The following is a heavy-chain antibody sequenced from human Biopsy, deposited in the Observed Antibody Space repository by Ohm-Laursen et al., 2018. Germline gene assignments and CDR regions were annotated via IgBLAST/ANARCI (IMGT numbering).Heavy chain of an antibody. V-gene: IGHV4-61*01. CDR1: GDSLTSRPEI. J-gene: IGHJ4*02. CDR3: ARGRRTSGWPYFDN. CDR2: IYSGGNT. Sequence: TLSLPCTASGDSLTSRPEIWSWIRQSPGQGLEYIGLIYSGGNTNYNPSLKNRVTMSVDTSKNQFYLKLYSVTAADTAVYYCARGRRTSGWPYFDNWGQGALVIVSP. D-gene: IGHD6-19*01.